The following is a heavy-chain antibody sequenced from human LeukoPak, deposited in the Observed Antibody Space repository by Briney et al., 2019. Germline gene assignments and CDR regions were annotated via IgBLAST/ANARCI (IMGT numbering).Heavy chain of an antibody. CDR1: GFSFNAFW. CDR3: ARPRGYGTPHDAFDI. J-gene: IGHJ3*02. CDR2: MKQDGSEK. D-gene: IGHD5-18*01. V-gene: IGHV3-7*01. Sequence: GGSLSLSCVGSGFSFNAFWINWVRLAPGKGLEWVANMKQDGSEKYYLDSVKGRFTISRDNAKNSIYEQINRLRVEGTAVYNCARPRGYGTPHDAFDIWGQGTMVTVSS.